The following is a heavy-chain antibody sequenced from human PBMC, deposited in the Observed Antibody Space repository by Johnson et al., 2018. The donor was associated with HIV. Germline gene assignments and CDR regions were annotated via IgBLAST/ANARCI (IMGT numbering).Heavy chain of an antibody. J-gene: IGHJ3*02. Sequence: QLVESGGGLVQPGRSLRLSCAASGFTFDDYAMHWVRQAPGKGLEWVSGISWNSGSIGYADSVKGRFTISRDNAKNSLYLQMNSLRAEDTAVYYCARGNDYSNYGAFDIWGQGTMVTVSS. CDR2: ISWNSGSI. D-gene: IGHD4-11*01. CDR1: GFTFDDYA. V-gene: IGHV3-9*01. CDR3: ARGNDYSNYGAFDI.